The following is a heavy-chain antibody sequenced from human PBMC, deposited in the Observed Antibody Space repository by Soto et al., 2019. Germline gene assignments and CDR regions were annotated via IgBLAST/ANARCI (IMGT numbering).Heavy chain of an antibody. J-gene: IGHJ5*02. Sequence: KTGGSLRLSCAASGFTFSNAWMSWVRQAPGKGLEWVGRIKTKTDGGTIDYAAPVKGRFTISRDDSKNTLYLQMNSLKTEDTAVYYCTTGSSGWSQGGFDPWGQGTLVTVSS. CDR1: GFTFSNAW. V-gene: IGHV3-15*01. D-gene: IGHD6-19*01. CDR2: IKTKTDGGTI. CDR3: TTGSSGWSQGGFDP.